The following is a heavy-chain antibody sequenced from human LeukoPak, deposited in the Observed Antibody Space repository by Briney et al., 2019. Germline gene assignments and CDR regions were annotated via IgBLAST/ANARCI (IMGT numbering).Heavy chain of an antibody. Sequence: GGSLRLSCAASGFTFSNYAMNWVRQAPGKGLEWVSAISGDGVGTYYADSVKGRFTISRDNSKNTLYLQRNSLRAADTAVYYCAKSQRENWFDPWGQGPLVTVSS. J-gene: IGHJ5*02. V-gene: IGHV3-23*01. CDR1: GFTFSNYA. CDR3: AKSQRENWFDP. CDR2: ISGDGVGT.